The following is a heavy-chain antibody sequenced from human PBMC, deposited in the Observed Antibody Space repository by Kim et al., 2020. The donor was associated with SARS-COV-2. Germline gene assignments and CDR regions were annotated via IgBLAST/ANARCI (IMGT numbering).Heavy chain of an antibody. Sequence: SETLSLTCAVFGGSFSDNHWTWVRQSPGKGLEWIWEISHSGSPNYNSSLKSRITMSIDTSKNQFSLKLSSVTAADTATYYCARGQSQDGTFDFWNWLFYYYYYMELWGPGTTVTVSS. CDR3: ARGQSQDGTFDFWNWLFYYYYYMEL. CDR2: ISHSGSP. J-gene: IGHJ6*03. D-gene: IGHD3-3*01. CDR1: GGSFSDNH. V-gene: IGHV4-34*10.